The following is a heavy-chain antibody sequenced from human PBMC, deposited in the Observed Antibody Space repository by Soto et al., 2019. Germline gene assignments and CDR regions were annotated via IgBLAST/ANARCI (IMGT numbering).Heavy chain of an antibody. V-gene: IGHV3-7*01. J-gene: IGHJ4*02. D-gene: IGHD6-19*01. CDR3: ARNRGWEMLDY. Sequence: EVQLVESGGALVQPGGSLRLFCATSGFTFTHYWMNWVRQAPGKGLEWVANINIDGTEKYYGDSVKGRFTISRDNAKNSLYLQMDSLRDEDMAVYYCARNRGWEMLDYWGQGTLVTVSS. CDR2: INIDGTEK. CDR1: GFTFTHYW.